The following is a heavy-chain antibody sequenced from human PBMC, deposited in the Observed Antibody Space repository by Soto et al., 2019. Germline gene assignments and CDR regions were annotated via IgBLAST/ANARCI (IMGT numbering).Heavy chain of an antibody. Sequence: QVQLVQSGAEVKKPGASVKVSCKASGYTFTSYGISWVRQAPGQGLEWMGWISAYNGNTNYAQKLQGRVNMTTDTSTSTAYMELRSLRSDDTAVYYCAREGVTYYDILTGPNIWFDPWGQGTLVTVSS. CDR1: GYTFTSYG. CDR2: ISAYNGNT. V-gene: IGHV1-18*04. CDR3: AREGVTYYDILTGPNIWFDP. J-gene: IGHJ5*02. D-gene: IGHD3-9*01.